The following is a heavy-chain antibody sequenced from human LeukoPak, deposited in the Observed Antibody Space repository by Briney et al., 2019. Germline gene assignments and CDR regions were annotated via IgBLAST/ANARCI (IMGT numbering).Heavy chain of an antibody. Sequence: SETLSLTCTVSGDSMNSYFWNWLRQPPGKGLEWIAYIFYSGSTYYNPSLKSRVTISLDTSKNRFSLNLTSVTAADTAVYYCARAPYYYASGGYYSHIDYWGQGTLVTVSS. CDR1: GDSMNSYF. CDR3: ARAPYYYASGGYYSHIDY. D-gene: IGHD3-10*01. CDR2: IFYSGST. J-gene: IGHJ4*02. V-gene: IGHV4-59*01.